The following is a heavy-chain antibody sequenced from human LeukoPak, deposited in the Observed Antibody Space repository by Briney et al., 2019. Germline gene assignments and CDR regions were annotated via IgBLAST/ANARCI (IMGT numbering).Heavy chain of an antibody. V-gene: IGHV1-18*01. CDR1: GYTFTSYG. J-gene: IGHJ4*02. Sequence: ASVKVSCKASGYTFTSYGISWVRQAPGRGLEWMGWISAYNGNTNYAQKLQGRVTMTTDTSTSTAYMELRSLRSDDTAVYYCARDPQRGYYDSSGYYSRRAFDYWGQGTLVTVSS. D-gene: IGHD3-22*01. CDR2: ISAYNGNT. CDR3: ARDPQRGYYDSSGYYSRRAFDY.